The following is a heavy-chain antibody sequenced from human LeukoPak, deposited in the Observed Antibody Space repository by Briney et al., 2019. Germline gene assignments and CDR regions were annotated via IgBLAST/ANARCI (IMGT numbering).Heavy chain of an antibody. V-gene: IGHV4-59*01. CDR2: VYYSGST. CDR1: GGSISSYY. J-gene: IGHJ4*02. D-gene: IGHD1-26*01. CDR3: ARTIVRATSCFDY. Sequence: SETLSLTCTVSGGSISSYYWSWIRQPPGKGLEWIGYVYYSGSTYYNPSLKSRVTISVDTSKNQFSLKLSSVTAADTAVYYCARTIVRATSCFDYWGQGTLVTVSS.